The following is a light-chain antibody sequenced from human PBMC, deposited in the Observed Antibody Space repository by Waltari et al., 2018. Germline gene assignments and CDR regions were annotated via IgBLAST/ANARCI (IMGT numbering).Light chain of an antibody. V-gene: IGLV2-11*01. CDR2: DVN. J-gene: IGLJ3*02. CDR3: YSYAGTATWV. Sequence: WYEQPPGRAPQLIIYDVNRRPAGVPDRVSGSTAGNTASLTISGLQAEDEADYYCYSYAGTATWVFGGGTKLTVL.